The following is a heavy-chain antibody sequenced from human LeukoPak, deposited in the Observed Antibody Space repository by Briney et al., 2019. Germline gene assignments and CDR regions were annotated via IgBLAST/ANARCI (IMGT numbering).Heavy chain of an antibody. CDR3: AKDLTVRGVIRRSFDY. D-gene: IGHD3-10*01. CDR1: GFTFSSYW. Sequence: GGSLRLSCAASGFTFSSYWMSWVRQAPGKGLEWVSAISGSGGSTYYADSVKGRFTISRDNSKNTLYLQMNSLRAEDTAVYYCAKDLTVRGVIRRSFDYWGQGTLVTVSS. J-gene: IGHJ4*02. V-gene: IGHV3-23*01. CDR2: ISGSGGST.